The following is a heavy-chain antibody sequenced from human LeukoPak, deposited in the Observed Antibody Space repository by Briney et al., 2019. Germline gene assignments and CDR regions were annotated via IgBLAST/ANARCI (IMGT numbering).Heavy chain of an antibody. CDR1: GYTLTELS. CDR2: FDPEDGET. V-gene: IGHV1-24*01. D-gene: IGHD3-9*01. CDR3: ARGEPLRYFDWFNWGYYYYGMDV. Sequence: GASVKVSCKVSGYTLTELSMNWVRQAPGKGLEWMGGFDPEDGETIYAQKFQGRVTMTEDTSTDTAYMELSSLRSEDTAVYYCARGEPLRYFDWFNWGYYYYGMDVWGQGTTVTVSS. J-gene: IGHJ6*02.